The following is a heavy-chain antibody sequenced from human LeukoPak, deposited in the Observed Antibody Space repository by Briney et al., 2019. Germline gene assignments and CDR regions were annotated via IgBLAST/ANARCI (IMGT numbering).Heavy chain of an antibody. CDR1: GYTFTSYG. J-gene: IGHJ4*02. D-gene: IGHD6-19*01. CDR3: VSHPGGWYVSHFDY. Sequence: ASVKVSCKASGYTFTSYGISWVRQAPGQGLEWMGWISAYNGNTNYAQKLQGRVTMTTDTSTSTAYMELRSLRSDDTAVYYCVSHPGGWYVSHFDYWGQGTLVTVSS. CDR2: ISAYNGNT. V-gene: IGHV1-18*01.